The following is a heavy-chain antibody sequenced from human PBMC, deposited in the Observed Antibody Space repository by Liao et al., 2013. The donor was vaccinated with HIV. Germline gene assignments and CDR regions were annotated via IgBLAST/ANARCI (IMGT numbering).Heavy chain of an antibody. CDR3: ARGHCSGGSCYPGYYXNYYMTS. Sequence: QLQLQESGSGLVKPSQTLSLTCAVSGGSISSGGYSWSWIRQPPGKGLEWIGYLYHGGSTYYSPSLKSRVTISVDTSKNQFSLKLSSVTAADTAVYYCARGHCSGGSCYPGYYXNYYMTSGQGPRSPSP. CDR1: GGSISSGGYS. V-gene: IGHV4-30-2*01. D-gene: IGHD2-15*01. J-gene: IGHJ6*03. CDR2: LYHGGST.